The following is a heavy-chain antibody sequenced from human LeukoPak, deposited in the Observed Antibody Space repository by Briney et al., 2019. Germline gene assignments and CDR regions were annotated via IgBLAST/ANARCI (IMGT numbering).Heavy chain of an antibody. CDR3: VRERDRGIDVADDFDY. J-gene: IGHJ4*02. Sequence: PGGSLRLSCAASGCSFSMYSMAWVRQAPGKGLEWVSVINDRGGYIQDADSVKGRFTISRDNYQNTLFLQMNSLRAEDTAVYYCVRERDRGIDVADDFDYWGQGTLVTVSS. CDR2: INDRGGYI. CDR1: GCSFSMYS. V-gene: IGHV3-23*01. D-gene: IGHD6-19*01.